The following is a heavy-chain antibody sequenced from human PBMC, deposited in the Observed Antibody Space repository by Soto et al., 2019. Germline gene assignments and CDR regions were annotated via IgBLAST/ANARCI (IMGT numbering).Heavy chain of an antibody. Sequence: QVQLVESGGGVVQPGRSLRLSCAASGFTFSSYGMHWVRQAPGKGLEWVAVIWYDGSNKYYAASVKGRFTISRDNSTNRLYLQMNSLRAEDTAVEYCARDLFGCSDAGGYWGQGTLVTVSS. V-gene: IGHV3-33*01. D-gene: IGHD2-15*01. CDR3: ARDLFGCSDAGGY. CDR2: IWYDGSNK. J-gene: IGHJ4*02. CDR1: GFTFSSYG.